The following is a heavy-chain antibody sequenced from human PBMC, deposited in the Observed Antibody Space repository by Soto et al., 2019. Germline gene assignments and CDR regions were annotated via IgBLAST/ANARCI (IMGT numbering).Heavy chain of an antibody. CDR3: TRALGSMTTVTPDLSGTMSLFDY. J-gene: IGHJ4*02. V-gene: IGHV1-46*01. D-gene: IGHD4-17*01. CDR2: VNPNGGSP. CDR1: GYTFTSYY. Sequence: GASVKVSCKASGYTFTSYYIHWVRQAPGQGLEWMGLVNPNGGSPSYAQKFQGRVTMTRDTSTSTVYMEVSSLSSEDSAVYYCTRALGSMTTVTPDLSGTMSLFDYWGQGTLVTVSS.